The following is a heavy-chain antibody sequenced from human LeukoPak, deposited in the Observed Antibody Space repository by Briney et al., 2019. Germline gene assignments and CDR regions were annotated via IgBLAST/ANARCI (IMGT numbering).Heavy chain of an antibody. CDR2: ISSSGSTI. J-gene: IGHJ6*04. D-gene: IGHD6-13*01. V-gene: IGHV3-48*03. CDR3: ARDRSSSSYGMDV. CDR1: GFTFSSYE. Sequence: NPGRSLRLSCAASGFTFSSYEMNWVRQAPGKGLEWVSYISSSGSTIYYADSVKGRFTISRDNAKNSLYLQMNSLRAEDTAVYYCARDRSSSSYGMDVWGKGTTVTVSS.